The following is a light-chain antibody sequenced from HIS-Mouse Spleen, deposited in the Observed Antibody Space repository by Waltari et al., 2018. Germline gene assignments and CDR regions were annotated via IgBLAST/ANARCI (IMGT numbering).Light chain of an antibody. J-gene: IGLJ2*01. CDR3: QAWDSSYSV. CDR2: QDS. V-gene: IGLV3-1*01. CDR1: KLGDKY. Sequence: SYELTQPPSVSVSPGQTASIPCPGDKLGDKYACWYQQKPGQSPVLVIYQDSKRPSGIPERFSGSNSGNTATLTISGTKAMDEADYYCQAWDSSYSVFGGGTKLTVL.